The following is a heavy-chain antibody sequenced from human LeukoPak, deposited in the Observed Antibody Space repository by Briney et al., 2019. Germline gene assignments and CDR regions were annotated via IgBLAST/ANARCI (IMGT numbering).Heavy chain of an antibody. CDR2: INSDGTSI. D-gene: IGHD3-3*01. CDR1: GFTFSDYW. Sequence: GGSLRLSCAASGFTFSDYWMHWVRQAPGKGLVWVSRINSDGTSISYADSVKGRFTISRDNSKNTLYLQMNSLRAEDTAVYYCAKRIYDFWSGYYRRAENHFDYWGQGTLVTVSS. V-gene: IGHV3-74*01. J-gene: IGHJ4*02. CDR3: AKRIYDFWSGYYRRAENHFDY.